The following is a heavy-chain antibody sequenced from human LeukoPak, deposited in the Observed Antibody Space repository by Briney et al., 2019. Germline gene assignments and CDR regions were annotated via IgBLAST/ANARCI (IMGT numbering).Heavy chain of an antibody. D-gene: IGHD2-2*01. V-gene: IGHV1-69*05. CDR1: GGTFSSYA. CDR3: ARENRVVVVPAATWFDP. J-gene: IGHJ5*02. CDR2: IVPIFGTA. Sequence: SVKVSCKASGGTFSSYAISWVRQAPGQGLEWMGGIVPIFGTANYAQKFQGRVTITTDESTSTAYMELSSLRSEDTAVYYCARENRVVVVPAATWFDPWGQGTLVTVSS.